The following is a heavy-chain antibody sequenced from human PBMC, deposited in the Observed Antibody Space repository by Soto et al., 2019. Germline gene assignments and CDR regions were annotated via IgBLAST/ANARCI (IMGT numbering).Heavy chain of an antibody. CDR1: GFTFSNHV. CDR2: INGGGGST. CDR3: ANVPEYNFWSGYRYYFDY. J-gene: IGHJ4*02. Sequence: GGSLRLSCAASGFTFSNHVMNWVRQAPGKGLEWVSAINGGGGSTFYADSVKGRFTISRDNSKNTLYLQMHSLRADDTAVYYCANVPEYNFWSGYRYYFDYWGQGTPGTVSS. D-gene: IGHD3-3*01. V-gene: IGHV3-23*01.